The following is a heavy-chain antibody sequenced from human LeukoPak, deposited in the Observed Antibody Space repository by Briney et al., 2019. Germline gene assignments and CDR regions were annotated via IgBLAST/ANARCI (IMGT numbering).Heavy chain of an antibody. J-gene: IGHJ3*02. CDR1: GGSISSYY. V-gene: IGHV4-4*07. Sequence: PSETLSLTCTVSGGSISSYYWSWIRQPARKGLEWIGRIYTSGSTNYNPSLKSRVTMSVDTSKNQFSLKLSSVTAADTAVYYCARDEPPLQKDGAFDIWGQGTMVTVSS. D-gene: IGHD5-24*01. CDR3: ARDEPPLQKDGAFDI. CDR2: IYTSGST.